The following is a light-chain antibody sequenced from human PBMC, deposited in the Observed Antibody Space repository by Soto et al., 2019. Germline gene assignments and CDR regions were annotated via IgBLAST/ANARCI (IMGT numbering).Light chain of an antibody. V-gene: IGLV1-51*01. CDR2: DDD. Sequence: QCVLTQTPSVSAAPGQRGTISCSGSSSNIGGNSVSWYQQLPGTAPKLLIYDDDKRPSGIPDRLSGAKSGTSATLGITGLQTGDEADYYCVSWDGSLTAYVFGTGPKATVL. CDR3: VSWDGSLTAYV. CDR1: SSNIGGNS. J-gene: IGLJ1*01.